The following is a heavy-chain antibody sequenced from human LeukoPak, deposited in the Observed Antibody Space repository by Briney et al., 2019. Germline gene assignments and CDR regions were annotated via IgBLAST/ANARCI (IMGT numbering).Heavy chain of an antibody. V-gene: IGHV1-69*13. Sequence: RASVKVSCKASGGTFSSYAISWVRQAPGQGLEWMGGIIPIFGTANYAQKFQGRVTITADESTSTAYMELSSLRSEDTAVYYCARVTGWYNYDYWGQGTLVTVSS. CDR2: IIPIFGTA. CDR1: GGTFSSYA. D-gene: IGHD1-20*01. J-gene: IGHJ4*02. CDR3: ARVTGWYNYDY.